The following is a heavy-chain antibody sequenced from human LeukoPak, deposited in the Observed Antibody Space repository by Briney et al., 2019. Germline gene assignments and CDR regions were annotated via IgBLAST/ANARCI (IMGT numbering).Heavy chain of an antibody. D-gene: IGHD3-16*01. Sequence: GGSLRLSCAASGFTFSSYAMHWVRQAPGKGLEWVAVISYDGSNKYYADSVKGRFTISRDNSKNTLYLQMNSLRAEDTAVYYCARPRESYYYYYYGMDVWGQGTTVTVSS. V-gene: IGHV3-30-3*01. J-gene: IGHJ6*02. CDR1: GFTFSSYA. CDR3: ARPRESYYYYYYGMDV. CDR2: ISYDGSNK.